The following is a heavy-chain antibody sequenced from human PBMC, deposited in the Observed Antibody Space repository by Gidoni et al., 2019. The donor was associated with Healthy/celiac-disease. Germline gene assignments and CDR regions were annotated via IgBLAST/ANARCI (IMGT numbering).Heavy chain of an antibody. V-gene: IGHV3-48*03. CDR3: ARADSSSWPALGGLGY. CDR2: ISSSGSTI. D-gene: IGHD6-13*01. J-gene: IGHJ4*02. CDR1: GFTFSSYE. Sequence: AASGFTFSSYEMHWVRQAPGKWLEWVSYISSSGSTIYYADSVKGRFTISRDNAKNSLYLQMNSLRAEDTAVYYCARADSSSWPALGGLGYWGQGTLVTVSS.